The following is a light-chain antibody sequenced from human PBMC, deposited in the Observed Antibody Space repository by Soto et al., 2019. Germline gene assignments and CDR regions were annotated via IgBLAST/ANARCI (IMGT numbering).Light chain of an antibody. V-gene: IGLV2-14*03. CDR2: DVS. CDR1: SSDVGGYNY. J-gene: IGLJ1*01. Sequence: QSVLTQPASVSGSPGQSITISCTGTSSDVGGYNYVSWYQHHPGKAPKLMIYDVSNRPSGVSNRFSASKSGNTASLTISELQAEDEADYYCYSYTSNSTPSYVFGPGTKVTVL. CDR3: YSYTSNSTPSYV.